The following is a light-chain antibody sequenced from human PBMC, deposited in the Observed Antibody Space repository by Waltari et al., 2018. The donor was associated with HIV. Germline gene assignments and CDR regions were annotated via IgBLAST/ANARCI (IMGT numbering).Light chain of an antibody. Sequence: QSALTQPASVSGSPGQSINIFCTGTSRDVGGFNYVSWYQQHPGKAPKLMIYEVSNRPSGVSNRCSGSKSGNTASLTISGLQAEDEADYYCSSYTSSNNVIFGGGTKLTVL. J-gene: IGLJ2*01. CDR1: SRDVGGFNY. CDR2: EVS. V-gene: IGLV2-14*01. CDR3: SSYTSSNNVI.